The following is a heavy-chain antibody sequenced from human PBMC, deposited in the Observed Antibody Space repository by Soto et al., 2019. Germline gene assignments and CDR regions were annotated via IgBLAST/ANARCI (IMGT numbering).Heavy chain of an antibody. Sequence: QPGGSLRLSCAASAFTFGSYAMSWVRQAPGKGLEWVSAISASGGNTYYADSVKGRFTISRGNSKNTLYLQMNSLRVEDTAVYYCAKSGSHSYFDYWGQGTLVTVSS. D-gene: IGHD3-10*01. CDR2: ISASGGNT. J-gene: IGHJ4*02. CDR1: AFTFGSYA. CDR3: AKSGSHSYFDY. V-gene: IGHV3-23*01.